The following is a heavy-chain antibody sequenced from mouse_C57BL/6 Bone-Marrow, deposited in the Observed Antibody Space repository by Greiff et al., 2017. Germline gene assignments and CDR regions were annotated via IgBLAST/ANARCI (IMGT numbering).Heavy chain of an antibody. J-gene: IGHJ2*01. CDR3: ARTTTVVAYYFDY. CDR2: INPSSGYT. D-gene: IGHD1-1*01. V-gene: IGHV1-4*01. CDR1: GYTFTSYT. Sequence: VQLQQSGAELARPGASVKMSCKASGYTFTSYTMHWVKQRPGQGLEWIGYINPSSGYTKYNQKFKDKATLTADNSSSTAYMQLSSLTSEDSAVYYCARTTTVVAYYFDYWGQGTTLTVSS.